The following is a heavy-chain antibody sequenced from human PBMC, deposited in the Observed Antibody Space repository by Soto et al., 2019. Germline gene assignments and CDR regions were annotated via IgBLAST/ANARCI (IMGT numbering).Heavy chain of an antibody. CDR3: ARTPAYYYYYYMDV. V-gene: IGHV4-39*01. CDR1: GGSISSSSYY. Sequence: QLQLQESGPGLVKPSETLSLTCTVSGGSISSSSYYWGWIRQPPGKGLEWIGGIYYSGSTYYNPSLKSRVTISVDTSKNQFSLKLSAVTAADTAVYYCARTPAYYYYYYMDVWGKGTTVTVSS. CDR2: IYYSGST. D-gene: IGHD2-15*01. J-gene: IGHJ6*03.